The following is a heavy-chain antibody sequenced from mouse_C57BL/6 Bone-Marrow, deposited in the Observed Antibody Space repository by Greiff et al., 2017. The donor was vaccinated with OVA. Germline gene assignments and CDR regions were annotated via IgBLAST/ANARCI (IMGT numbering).Heavy chain of an antibody. CDR1: GFNIKNTY. CDR2: IDPANGNT. D-gene: IGHD1-1*01. V-gene: IGHV14-3*01. Sequence: EVQLQQSVAELVRPGASVKLSCTASGFNIKNTYMHWVKQRPEQGLEWIGRIDPANGNTKYAPTFQGKATITADTSSKTAYLQLSSLTSENSASYYCYLYGSPPPYFDDWGQGTTLTVSS. CDR3: YLYGSPPPYFDD. J-gene: IGHJ2*01.